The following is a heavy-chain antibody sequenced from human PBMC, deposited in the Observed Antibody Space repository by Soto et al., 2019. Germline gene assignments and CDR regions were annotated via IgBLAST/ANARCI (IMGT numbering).Heavy chain of an antibody. Sequence: QVQLVESGGGVVQPGRSLRLSCAASGFTFRSYAMHWVRQAPGKGLEWVAVLSYDGSNKYYADSVKGRFTISRDNSKNTLYLQMNSLRAEDTALYYCASGYGGGWHGASEVELDYWGQGTLVTVSS. D-gene: IGHD6-19*01. V-gene: IGHV3-30-3*01. CDR1: GFTFRSYA. CDR3: ASGYGGGWHGASEVELDY. J-gene: IGHJ4*02. CDR2: LSYDGSNK.